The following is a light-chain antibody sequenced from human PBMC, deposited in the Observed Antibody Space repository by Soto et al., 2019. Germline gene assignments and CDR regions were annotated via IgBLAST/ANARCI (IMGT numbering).Light chain of an antibody. CDR2: DDS. CDR1: SSDVGGYNY. Sequence: QSALTQPASVSGSPGQSITISCTGTSSDVGGYNYVSWYQQHPGKAPKLMIYDDSYRPSGVSNRFSGSKSGNTASLTISGLQAEDEADYYCNSYTGTSTLVVFGGGTKLTVL. V-gene: IGLV2-14*03. J-gene: IGLJ2*01. CDR3: NSYTGTSTLVV.